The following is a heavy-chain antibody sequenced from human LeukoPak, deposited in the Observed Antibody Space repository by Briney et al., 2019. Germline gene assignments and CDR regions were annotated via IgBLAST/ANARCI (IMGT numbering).Heavy chain of an antibody. V-gene: IGHV4-39*07. CDR3: ARKTIAVPGTD. J-gene: IGHJ4*02. Sequence: PSETLSLTCTVSGGSISSGSYYWSWIRQPPGKGLEWIGEINHSGSTNYNPSLKSRVTISLDTSKNQFSLKLSSVTAADTAVYYCARKTIAVPGTDWGQGTLVTVSS. D-gene: IGHD6-13*01. CDR1: GGSISSGSYY. CDR2: INHSGST.